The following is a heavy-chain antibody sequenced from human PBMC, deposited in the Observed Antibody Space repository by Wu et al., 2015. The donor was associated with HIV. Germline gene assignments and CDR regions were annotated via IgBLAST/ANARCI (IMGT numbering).Heavy chain of an antibody. CDR1: GGTFSSYA. V-gene: IGHV1-69*05. CDR3: ARGRYFDWLDPHYYYYYGMDV. CDR2: IIPIFGTA. J-gene: IGHJ6*02. D-gene: IGHD3-9*01. Sequence: QVQLVQSGAEVKKPGSSVKVSCKASGGTFSSYAISWVRQAPGQGLEWMGGIIPIFGTANYAQKFQGRVTITTDESTSTAYMELSSLRSEDTAVYYCARGRYFDWLDPHYYYYYGMDVWGQGTTVTVSS.